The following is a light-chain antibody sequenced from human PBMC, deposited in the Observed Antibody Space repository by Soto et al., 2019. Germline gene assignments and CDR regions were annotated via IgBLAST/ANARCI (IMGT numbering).Light chain of an antibody. CDR3: QQRSNWPST. Sequence: EIVLTQSPATLSLSPGERATLSCRASQSVSSYLAWYQQKPGQAPRLLIYDASNRATGIPARFSGSGSGPHFTLTISSLEPADFALYYCQQRSNWPSTFGGGTKVEIK. CDR1: QSVSSY. CDR2: DAS. V-gene: IGKV3-11*01. J-gene: IGKJ4*01.